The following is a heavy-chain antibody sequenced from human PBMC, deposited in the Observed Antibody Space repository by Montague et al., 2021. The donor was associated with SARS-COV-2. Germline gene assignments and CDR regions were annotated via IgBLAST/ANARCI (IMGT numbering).Heavy chain of an antibody. D-gene: IGHD5-24*01. J-gene: IGHJ4*02. Sequence: SETLSLTCTVSGGSISSSSYYWGWIRQPPGKGLEWIGYIYYSGSTNYNPSLKSRVTISVDTSKNQYSLKLSSVTAADTAVDYCARVVPGWLQFDPGFDYWGQGTLVTVSS. CDR1: GGSISSSSYY. CDR3: ARVVPGWLQFDPGFDY. V-gene: IGHV4-61*05. CDR2: IYYSGST.